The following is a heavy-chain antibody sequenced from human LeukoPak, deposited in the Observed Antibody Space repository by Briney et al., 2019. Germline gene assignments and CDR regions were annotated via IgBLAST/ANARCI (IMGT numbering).Heavy chain of an antibody. Sequence: SETLSLTCTVSGGSISSYYWSWIRQPAGKGLEWIGRIYTSGSTNYNPSLKSRVTMSVDTSKNQFSLKLSSVTAADTAVYYCARGAGSSSFHDMDVWGQGTTVTVSS. CDR2: IYTSGST. CDR3: ARGAGSSSFHDMDV. CDR1: GGSISSYY. D-gene: IGHD6-6*01. J-gene: IGHJ6*02. V-gene: IGHV4-4*07.